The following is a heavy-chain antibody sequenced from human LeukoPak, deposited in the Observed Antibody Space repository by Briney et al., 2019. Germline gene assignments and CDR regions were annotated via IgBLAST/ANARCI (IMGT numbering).Heavy chain of an antibody. CDR2: ISYDGSNK. V-gene: IGHV3-30-3*01. J-gene: IGHJ4*02. Sequence: GGSLRLSCAASGFTFSSYAMHWVRQAPGKGLEWVAVISYDGSNKYHADSVKGRFTISRDNSKNTLYLQMNSLRAEDTAVYYCARDYDYVWGSYRHLDGAFHYWGQGTLVTVSS. CDR3: ARDYDYVWGSYRHLDGAFHY. CDR1: GFTFSSYA. D-gene: IGHD3-16*02.